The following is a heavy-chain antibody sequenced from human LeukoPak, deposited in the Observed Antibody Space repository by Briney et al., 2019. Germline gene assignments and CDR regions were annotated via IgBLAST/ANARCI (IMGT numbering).Heavy chain of an antibody. Sequence: GGSLRLSCSASGFTLTSNYMNCVRQAPGQGLERGSVIYSGGSTYYADSVKGRFTISRDNSKNTLYLQMNSLRAEDTAVYYCARYGLGAHAFDIWGQGTMVTVSS. V-gene: IGHV3-66*01. D-gene: IGHD3/OR15-3a*01. J-gene: IGHJ3*02. CDR2: IYSGGST. CDR1: GFTLTSNY. CDR3: ARYGLGAHAFDI.